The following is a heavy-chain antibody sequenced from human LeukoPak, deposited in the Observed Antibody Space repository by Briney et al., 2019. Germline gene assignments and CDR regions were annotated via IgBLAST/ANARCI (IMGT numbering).Heavy chain of an antibody. Sequence: SSETLSLTCTVSGGSISSYYWSWIRQPAGKGLEWIGRIYTSGSTNYNPSLKSRVTISVDTSKNQFSLKLSSVTAADTAVYYCARTHPYYYDSSGEYYYYYYMDVWGKGTTVTVSS. V-gene: IGHV4-4*07. D-gene: IGHD3-22*01. CDR1: GGSISSYY. CDR2: IYTSGST. J-gene: IGHJ6*03. CDR3: ARTHPYYYDSSGEYYYYYYMDV.